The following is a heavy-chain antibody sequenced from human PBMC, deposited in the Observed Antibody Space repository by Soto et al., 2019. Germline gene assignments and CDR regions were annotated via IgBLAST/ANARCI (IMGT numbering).Heavy chain of an antibody. CDR2: INSDAGRV. V-gene: IGHV3-23*01. J-gene: IGHJ4*02. D-gene: IGHD6-19*01. Sequence: GGSLRLSCTGSGFPFSSHAMSWVRQAPGKGLEWVASINSDAGRVYYADSVKGRFTTSRDNSRNTLYLDMNTVTVEDTAVYFCAKIYSGSDNWGQGNMVNGSS. CDR1: GFPFSSHA. CDR3: AKIYSGSDN.